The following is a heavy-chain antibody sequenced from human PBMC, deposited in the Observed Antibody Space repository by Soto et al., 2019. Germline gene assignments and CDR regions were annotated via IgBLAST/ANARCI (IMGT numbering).Heavy chain of an antibody. D-gene: IGHD1-26*01. CDR1: GYTFTTFG. J-gene: IGHJ6*02. V-gene: IGHV1-18*01. Sequence: QVQLLQSGAEVMKSGASVKVSCKASGYTFTTFGISWVRQAPGHGLEWMGWINTYHGNTNFADNFQARVTLTTDTSKKTVHMELRSLTSDDTADYYCARDVLIPCRWGNATPPNYKYYGMDVWGQGTTVSVAS. CDR2: INTYHGNT. CDR3: ARDVLIPCRWGNATPPNYKYYGMDV.